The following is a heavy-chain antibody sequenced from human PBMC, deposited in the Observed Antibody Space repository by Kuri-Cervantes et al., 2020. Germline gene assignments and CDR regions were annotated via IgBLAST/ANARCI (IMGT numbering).Heavy chain of an antibody. J-gene: IGHJ4*02. CDR2: IRSKAYGGTT. D-gene: IGHD1-14*01. CDR1: GFTFSDHS. Sequence: QTLSLTCGASGFTFSDHSMNWVRQAPGKGLEWVGFIRSKAYGGTTEYAAAVKGRLTISRDDSKSIAYLQMNSLKTEDTAMYYCSRGGLTPHYWGQGTLVTVSS. V-gene: IGHV3-49*04. CDR3: SRGGLTPHY.